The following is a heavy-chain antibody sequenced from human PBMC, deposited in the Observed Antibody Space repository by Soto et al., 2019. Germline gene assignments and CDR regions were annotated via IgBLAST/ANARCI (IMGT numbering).Heavy chain of an antibody. V-gene: IGHV3-21*01. CDR1: GFTFISYS. D-gene: IGHD3-3*01. CDR2: ISSSSSYI. J-gene: IGHJ6*02. CDR3: ARDQTIFGVVIMNYHYYGMDV. Sequence: PGGSLRLSCAASGFTFISYSMNWVRQAPGKGLEWVSSISSSSSYIYYADSVKGRFTISRDNAKNSLYLQMNSLRAEDTAVYYCARDQTIFGVVIMNYHYYGMDVWGQGTTVTVSS.